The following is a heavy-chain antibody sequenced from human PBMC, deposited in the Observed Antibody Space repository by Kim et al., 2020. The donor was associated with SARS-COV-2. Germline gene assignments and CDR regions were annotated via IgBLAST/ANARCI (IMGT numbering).Heavy chain of an antibody. J-gene: IGHJ4*02. D-gene: IGHD2-21*01. V-gene: IGHV3-30*01. Sequence: KGRFTISRDNPKNPLYLQMNSMRAEDTAVYYCARARDLRWRTDVLAPIDYWGQGTLVTVSS. CDR3: ARARDLRWRTDVLAPIDY.